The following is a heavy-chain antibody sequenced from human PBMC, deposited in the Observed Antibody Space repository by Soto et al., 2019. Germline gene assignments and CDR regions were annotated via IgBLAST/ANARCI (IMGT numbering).Heavy chain of an antibody. CDR1: GNTFTYRY. V-gene: IGHV1-45*02. D-gene: IGHD1-26*01. J-gene: IGHJ4*02. CDR3: ASGGAGSGPFTWELPDH. CDR2: ITPFSGDV. Sequence: QMQLVQSGAEVKKTGSSVTVSCKALGNTFTYRYLHWVRQAPGQALEWMGWITPFSGDVHYAQKLQEIVTITRDRSINTAYMQMSSLRSEDTAMYFCASGGAGSGPFTWELPDHWGQGTLVTVSS.